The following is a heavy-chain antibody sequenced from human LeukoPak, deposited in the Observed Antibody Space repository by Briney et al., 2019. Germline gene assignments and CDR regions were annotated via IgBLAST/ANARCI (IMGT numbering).Heavy chain of an antibody. V-gene: IGHV4-4*02. J-gene: IGHJ4*03. CDR2: IYRSGST. Sequence: PSETLSLTCTVSGGSISSSNWWSWVRQPPGKGLEWIGEIYRSGSTNYNPSLKSRVTISVDKSKNQFSLQLTSVTAADTAVYYCARGSELYHASGSRAYFDYWGHGNPVTASS. CDR3: ARGSELYHASGSRAYFDY. CDR1: GGSISSSNW. D-gene: IGHD3-10*01.